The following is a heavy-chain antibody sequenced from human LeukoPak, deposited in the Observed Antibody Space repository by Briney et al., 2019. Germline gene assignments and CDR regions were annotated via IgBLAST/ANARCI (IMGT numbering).Heavy chain of an antibody. J-gene: IGHJ3*02. V-gene: IGHV4-30-4*08. CDR1: GGSISHSNYF. CDR2: ILYSGTA. Sequence: SQTLSLTCSVSGGSISHSNYFWSWVRQPPGKGLEWIAYILYSGTAYYNPSLESRVTMSVDTSKNQFFLKMSSVTAADTAVYYCAREIIGATDISDAFDIWGQGTMVTVSS. D-gene: IGHD6-13*01. CDR3: AREIIGATDISDAFDI.